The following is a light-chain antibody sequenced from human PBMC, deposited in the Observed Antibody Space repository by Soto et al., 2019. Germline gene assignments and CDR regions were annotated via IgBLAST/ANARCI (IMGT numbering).Light chain of an antibody. CDR2: GVS. J-gene: IGKJ1*01. CDR3: HQYGSSSWT. V-gene: IGKV3-20*01. Sequence: EIVLTQSPGTLSLSPGERATLYCRSSQTVNANFLAWYQQKPGQAPRLLIYGVSNRAPGIPDRFSGSGSGTDITLTISRLEPEDFAVYYCHQYGSSSWTFGQGTKVDI. CDR1: QTVNANF.